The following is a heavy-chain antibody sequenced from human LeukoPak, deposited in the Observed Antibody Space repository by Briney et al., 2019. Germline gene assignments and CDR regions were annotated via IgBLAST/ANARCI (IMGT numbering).Heavy chain of an antibody. CDR1: GGSISNYY. Sequence: SATLSLTCTVSGGSISNYYWNWIRQPPGKGLEWIGEINHGGSTNYNPSLKSRVTISLDTSKKQFSLQLSSVTAADTAVYFCARGRVSSSTWHSTYYYYFYMDVWGKGTTVTVSS. CDR3: ARGRVSSSTWHSTYYYYFYMDV. D-gene: IGHD4-11*01. J-gene: IGHJ6*03. V-gene: IGHV4-34*01. CDR2: INHGGST.